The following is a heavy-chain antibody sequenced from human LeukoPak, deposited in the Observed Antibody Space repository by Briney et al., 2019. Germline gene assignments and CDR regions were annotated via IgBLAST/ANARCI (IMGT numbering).Heavy chain of an antibody. CDR3: ARVGPWVNPDYYYMDV. V-gene: IGHV3-21*01. J-gene: IGHJ6*03. Sequence: GGSLRLSCAASGFTFSNFAMNWVRQAPGKGLEWVSSISSSGSYIYYADSVKGRFTISRDNAKNSLYLQMNSLRAEDTAVYYCARVGPWVNPDYYYMDVWGKGTTVTVSS. CDR2: ISSSGSYI. D-gene: IGHD1-14*01. CDR1: GFTFSNFA.